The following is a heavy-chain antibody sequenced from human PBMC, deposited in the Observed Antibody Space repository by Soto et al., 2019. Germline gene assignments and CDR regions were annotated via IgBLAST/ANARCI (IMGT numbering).Heavy chain of an antibody. D-gene: IGHD3-22*01. CDR3: ARDQITMIVVVSDAFDI. V-gene: IGHV3-30*04. CDR2: LSYDGSHK. CDR1: GFTFSSYA. Sequence: QVQLVESGGGVVQAGRSLRLSCAASGFTFSSYAMHWVRQAPGKGLEWVAGLSYDGSHKYADSVKGRLTISRDNSKNTVYLKMNSLRPEDTAVYCCARDQITMIVVVSDAFDIWGQGTMVTVSS. J-gene: IGHJ3*02.